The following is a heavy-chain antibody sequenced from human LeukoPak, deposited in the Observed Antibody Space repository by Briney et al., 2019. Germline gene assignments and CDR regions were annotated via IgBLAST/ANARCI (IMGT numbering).Heavy chain of an antibody. Sequence: GGSLRLSCAASGFTVSSNYMSWVRQAPGKGLEWVSVIYSGGSTYYADSVKGRFTISRDNSKNTLYLQMNSLRAEDTAVYYCASTKTLLDGYNHVVFYWGQGTLVTVSS. V-gene: IGHV3-66*01. D-gene: IGHD5-24*01. J-gene: IGHJ4*02. CDR2: IYSGGST. CDR3: ASTKTLLDGYNHVVFY. CDR1: GFTVSSNY.